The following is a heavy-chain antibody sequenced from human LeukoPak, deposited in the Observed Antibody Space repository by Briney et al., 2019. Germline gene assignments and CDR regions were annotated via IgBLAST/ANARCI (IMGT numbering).Heavy chain of an antibody. CDR2: INTDGSST. Sequence: GGSLRLSCAASGFTFSSYWMHWVRQAPGKGLVWVSRINTDGSSTSYADSVKGRFTISRDNAKNTLYLQMNSLRAEDTAVYYCAEAYGSRSYYDFDYWGHATLGTVSS. CDR3: AEAYGSRSYYDFDY. V-gene: IGHV3-74*01. CDR1: GFTFSSYW. J-gene: IGHJ4*01. D-gene: IGHD3-10*01.